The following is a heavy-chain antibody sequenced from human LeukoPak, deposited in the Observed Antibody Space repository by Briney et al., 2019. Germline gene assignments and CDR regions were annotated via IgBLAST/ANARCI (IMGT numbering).Heavy chain of an antibody. V-gene: IGHV4-38-2*02. CDR2: IYHSGST. Sequence: SETLSLTCTVSGYSISSGYYWGWIRQPPGKGLEWIGSIYHSGSTYYNPSLKSRVTISVDTSKNQFSLKLSSVTAADTAVYYCARVYGSGSYKVDYWGQGTLVTVSS. CDR1: GYSISSGYY. J-gene: IGHJ4*02. D-gene: IGHD3-10*01. CDR3: ARVYGSGSYKVDY.